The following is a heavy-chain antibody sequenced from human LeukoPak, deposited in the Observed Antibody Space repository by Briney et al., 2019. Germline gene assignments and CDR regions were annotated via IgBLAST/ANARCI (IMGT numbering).Heavy chain of an antibody. CDR1: GYTFSSYA. CDR2: ISGSGGST. Sequence: PGGSLRLSCAASGYTFSSYAMSWVRQAPGKGLEWVSAISGSGGSTYYADSVKGRFTISRDNSKNTLYLQMNSLRAEDTAVYYCARAYGDPDTPNDYWGQGTLVTVSS. J-gene: IGHJ4*02. V-gene: IGHV3-23*01. CDR3: ARAYGDPDTPNDY. D-gene: IGHD4-17*01.